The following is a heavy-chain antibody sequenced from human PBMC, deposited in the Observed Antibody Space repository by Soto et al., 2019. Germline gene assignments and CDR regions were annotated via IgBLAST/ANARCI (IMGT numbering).Heavy chain of an antibody. CDR2: MNPNSGNT. J-gene: IGHJ3*01. V-gene: IGHV1-8*01. CDR1: GYTFTSYD. Sequence: ASVKVSCKASGYTFTSYDINWVRQATGQGLEWMGWMNPNSGNTGYAQKFQGRVTMTRNTSISTAYMELSSLRSEDTAVYYCAKKALGGPRNHDAFYFLGPRDNGHRLL. CDR3: AKKALGGPRNHDAFYF.